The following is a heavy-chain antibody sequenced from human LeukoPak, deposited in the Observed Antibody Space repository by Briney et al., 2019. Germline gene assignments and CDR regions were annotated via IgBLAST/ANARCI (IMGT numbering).Heavy chain of an antibody. CDR1: GFTFSAYF. CDR3: VKDLNGTWSFDY. V-gene: IGHV3-64D*06. D-gene: IGHD2-8*01. J-gene: IGHJ4*02. Sequence: PGGSLRLSCSASGFTFSAYFMHWVRQAPGKGLEYVSSISSNEYDTYYADSVKGRFTISRDNSKNTLFLQMSSLRAENTAVYYCVKDLNGTWSFDYWGQGTLVTVSS. CDR2: ISSNEYDT.